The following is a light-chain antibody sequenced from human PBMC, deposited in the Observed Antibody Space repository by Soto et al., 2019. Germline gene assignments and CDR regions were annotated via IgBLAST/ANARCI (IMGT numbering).Light chain of an antibody. CDR1: QSVSSSY. J-gene: IGKJ1*01. Sequence: EIVLTQSPGTLSLSPGERGTLSCRASQSVSSSYLAWYQQKPGQAPRPLIYGASSRATGFPNRFSGSGSGTDFTLTISRLEPEDFAVYYCQQYGSSPWTFGQGTKVETK. CDR2: GAS. V-gene: IGKV3-20*01. CDR3: QQYGSSPWT.